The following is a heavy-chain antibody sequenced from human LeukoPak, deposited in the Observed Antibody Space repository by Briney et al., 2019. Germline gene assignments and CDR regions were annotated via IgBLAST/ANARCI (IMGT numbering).Heavy chain of an antibody. J-gene: IGHJ4*02. CDR3: AREAAYSGWYDY. Sequence: RASVKVSCKASGYTFTSYAMHWVRQAPGQRLEWMGWINAGNVNTKYSQKFQGRVTITRDTSASTAYMELSSLRSEDTAVYYCAREAAYSGWYDYWGQGTLVTVSS. V-gene: IGHV1-3*01. D-gene: IGHD6-19*01. CDR2: INAGNVNT. CDR1: GYTFTSYA.